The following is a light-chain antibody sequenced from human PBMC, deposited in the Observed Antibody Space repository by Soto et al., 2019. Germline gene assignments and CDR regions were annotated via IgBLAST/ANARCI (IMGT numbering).Light chain of an antibody. CDR3: SSYTTSSLYV. V-gene: IGLV2-14*01. Sequence: QSALTQPVSVSGSPGQSITISCSGTNSDVGGYDYVSWYQQHPGKAPKLMIYDVSYRPSGISNRFSGSKSDNTASLTISGLQAEDEAAYYCSSYTTSSLYVFGTGTKVTV. J-gene: IGLJ1*01. CDR2: DVS. CDR1: NSDVGGYDY.